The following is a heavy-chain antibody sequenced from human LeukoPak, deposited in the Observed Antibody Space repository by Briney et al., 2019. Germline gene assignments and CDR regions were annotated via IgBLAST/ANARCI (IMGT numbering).Heavy chain of an antibody. CDR3: ARDVSAFDI. CDR2: IKKDGSEK. J-gene: IGHJ3*02. CDR1: GFTFSNYW. V-gene: IGHV3-7*01. Sequence: GGSLRLSCAASGFTFSNYWMTWVRQAPGKGLEWVANIKKDGSEKFYVDSVKGRFTISRDNAKNSLYLQMNSLRAEDTAVYYCARDVSAFDIWGQGTMVTVSS.